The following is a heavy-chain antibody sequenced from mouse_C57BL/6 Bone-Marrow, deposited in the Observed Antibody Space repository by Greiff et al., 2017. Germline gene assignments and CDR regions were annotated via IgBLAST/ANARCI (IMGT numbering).Heavy chain of an antibody. D-gene: IGHD2-2*01. CDR3: ARIYYGYDVAY. CDR1: GFTFSDYG. CDR2: ISRGSSTI. J-gene: IGHJ3*01. Sequence: EVQLVESGGGLVKPGGSLKLSCAASGFTFSDYGMHWVRQAPEKGLEWVAYISRGSSTIYYADTVKGRFTISRDNAKNTLFLQMTSLRSEDTAMYYYARIYYGYDVAYWGQGTLVTVSA. V-gene: IGHV5-17*01.